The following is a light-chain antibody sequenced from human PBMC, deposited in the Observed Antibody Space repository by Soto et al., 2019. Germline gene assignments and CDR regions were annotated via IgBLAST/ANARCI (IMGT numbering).Light chain of an antibody. Sequence: DIQMTQSPSTLSASVGDRVTITCRARQSISIWLAWYQQKPGKAPKLLIYDASILESGVPSRFSGSGSGTEFTLTISSLQPDDFATYYCQQYNSYRTFGHGTKVDIK. CDR2: DAS. CDR1: QSISIW. CDR3: QQYNSYRT. V-gene: IGKV1-5*01. J-gene: IGKJ3*01.